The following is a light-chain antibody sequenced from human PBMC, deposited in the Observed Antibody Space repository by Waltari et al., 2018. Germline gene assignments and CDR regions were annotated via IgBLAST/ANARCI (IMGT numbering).Light chain of an antibody. CDR3: AAWDDSLNANYV. CDR1: SSNIGSNT. V-gene: IGLV1-44*01. Sequence: QSVLTQPPSASGTPGQRVTISCSGSSSNIGSNTVNWYQQLPGTAPKLLIYSNNQRPLGVPDRFSGSKSGTSASLAISGLQSEDEADYYCAAWDDSLNANYVFGTGTKVTVL. J-gene: IGLJ1*01. CDR2: SNN.